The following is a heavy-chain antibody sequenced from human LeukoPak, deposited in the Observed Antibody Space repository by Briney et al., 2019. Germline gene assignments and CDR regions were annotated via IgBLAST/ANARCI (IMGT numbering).Heavy chain of an antibody. CDR3: ARHIVVVSANRHDYYYYGLDV. D-gene: IGHD2-2*01. J-gene: IGHJ6*02. CDR2: ISDSGST. Sequence: SETLSLTCTVSGGYISSYYWSWIRQPPGKGLEWIGYISDSGSTKYNPSLKSRVTISGDTSKKQFSLKLSSVTAADTAVYYCARHIVVVSANRHDYYYYGLDVWGQGTTVTVSS. V-gene: IGHV4-59*08. CDR1: GGYISSYY.